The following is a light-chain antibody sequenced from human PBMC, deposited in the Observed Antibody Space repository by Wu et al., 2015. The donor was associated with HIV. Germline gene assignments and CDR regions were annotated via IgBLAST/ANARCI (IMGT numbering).Light chain of an antibody. V-gene: IGKV3-20*01. CDR1: QSLSTYF. CDR2: SAS. J-gene: IGKJ1*01. Sequence: EIVLGQSPGTLSLSPGERATLSCRASQSLSTYFLAWYQQRPGQAPRLLIHSASSRATGIPDRFSGSGSGTDFTLTISRVEPEDFAVYYCQQYASSPQTFGQGTKVEIK. CDR3: QQYASSPQT.